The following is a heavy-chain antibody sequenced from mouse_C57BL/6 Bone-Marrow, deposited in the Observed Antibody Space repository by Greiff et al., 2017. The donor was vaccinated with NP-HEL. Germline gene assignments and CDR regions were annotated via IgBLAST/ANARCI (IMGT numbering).Heavy chain of an antibody. CDR1: GYTLTSYW. CDR2: INPSSGYT. D-gene: IGHD2-5*01. CDR3: ARSAYYSNPYYALDY. J-gene: IGHJ4*01. V-gene: IGHV1-7*01. Sequence: QVQLQVSGAELVKPGASVKLSCKASGYTLTSYWMQWVKQRPGQGLEWIGYINPSSGYTKYNQKFKDKATLTADKSSSTAYMRLSSLTYEDSAVYYCARSAYYSNPYYALDYWGQGTSVTVAS.